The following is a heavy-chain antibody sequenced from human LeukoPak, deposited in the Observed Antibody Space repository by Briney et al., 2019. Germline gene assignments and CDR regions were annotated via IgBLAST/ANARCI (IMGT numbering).Heavy chain of an antibody. CDR2: IRYDGSNK. CDR1: GFTFSSYG. V-gene: IGHV3-30*02. Sequence: PGGSLRLSCAASGFTFSSYGMHWVRQAPGKGLEWVAFIRYDGSNKYYADSVKGRFTISRDYSKNTLYLQINSLRAEDTAVYYCAKESGITMVRGVITFWGQGTLVTVSS. D-gene: IGHD3-10*01. J-gene: IGHJ4*02. CDR3: AKESGITMVRGVITF.